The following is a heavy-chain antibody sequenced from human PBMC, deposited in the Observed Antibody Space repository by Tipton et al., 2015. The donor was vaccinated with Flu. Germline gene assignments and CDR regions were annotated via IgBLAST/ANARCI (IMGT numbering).Heavy chain of an antibody. CDR3: ARSFYVSGILPFDF. D-gene: IGHD3-16*01. CDR2: IYHSGST. Sequence: TLSLTCAVSGYSISSGYYWGWIRQPPGKGLEWIGSIYHSGSTYYNSSLKSRVTISVDTSKNQFSLRLTSVTAADTAVYYCARSFYVSGILPFDFWGQGIPVTVSS. CDR1: GYSISSGYY. J-gene: IGHJ4*02. V-gene: IGHV4-38-2*01.